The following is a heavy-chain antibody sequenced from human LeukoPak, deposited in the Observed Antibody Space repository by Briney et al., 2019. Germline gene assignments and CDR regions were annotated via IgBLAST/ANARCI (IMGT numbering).Heavy chain of an antibody. V-gene: IGHV3-7*01. CDR2: IKPDGSDK. Sequence: GGSLPLSCNASGFAFTTKWMSWVRQAPGKGLEWVGYIKPDGSDKYYVDSVRGRFTISRDNAQDSLYLQLNSLRDEDSGVYYCARESREGLNPVLRFDYLGQGTHVTVSS. CDR1: GFAFTTKW. D-gene: IGHD5-24*01. J-gene: IGHJ4*02. CDR3: ARESREGLNPVLRFDY.